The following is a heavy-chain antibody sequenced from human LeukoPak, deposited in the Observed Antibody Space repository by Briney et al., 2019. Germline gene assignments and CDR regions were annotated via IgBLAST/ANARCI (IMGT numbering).Heavy chain of an antibody. J-gene: IGHJ4*02. V-gene: IGHV5-51*01. CDR3: ATTLAIAAAGTNYFDY. Sequence: PGESLKISCKGSGYSFTSYWIGWVRQMPGKGLEWMGIIYPGDSDTKYSPSFQGQVTISADKSISTAYLQWSSLKASDTAMYYCATTLAIAAAGTNYFDYWGQGTLVTVSS. D-gene: IGHD6-13*01. CDR1: GYSFTSYW. CDR2: IYPGDSDT.